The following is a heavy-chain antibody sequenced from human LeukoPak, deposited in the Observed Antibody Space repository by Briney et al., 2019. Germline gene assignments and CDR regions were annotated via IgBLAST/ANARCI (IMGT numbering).Heavy chain of an antibody. D-gene: IGHD1-26*01. CDR1: GGTFSSYA. CDR3: ARVNSGVVVSLDAFDI. Sequence: SVKVSCKASGGTFSSYAISWVRQAPGQGLEWMGGIIPIFGTANYAQKFQGRVTITADESTSTAYMELSSLRSEDTAVYYCARVNSGVVVSLDAFDIWGQGTMVTVSS. J-gene: IGHJ3*02. V-gene: IGHV1-69*13. CDR2: IIPIFGTA.